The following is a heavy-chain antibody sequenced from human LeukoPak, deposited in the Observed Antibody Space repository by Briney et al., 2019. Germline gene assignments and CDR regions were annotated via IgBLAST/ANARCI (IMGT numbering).Heavy chain of an antibody. D-gene: IGHD2-2*02. V-gene: IGHV3-23*01. CDR2: ISGSGGST. CDR3: ANAVVPAAIDYYYMDV. Sequence: GGSLRLSCAASGFTFSSYGMHWVRQAPGKGLEWVSAISGSGGSTYYADSVKGRFTISRDNSKNTLYLQMNSLRAEDTAVYYCANAVVPAAIDYYYMDVWGKGTTVTVSS. CDR1: GFTFSSYG. J-gene: IGHJ6*03.